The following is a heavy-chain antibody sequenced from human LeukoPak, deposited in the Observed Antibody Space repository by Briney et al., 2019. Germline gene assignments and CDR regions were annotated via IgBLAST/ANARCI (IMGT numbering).Heavy chain of an antibody. V-gene: IGHV4-30-4*01. CDR2: IYNSGST. CDR3: ARGKGYSYGIAY. J-gene: IGHJ4*02. CDR1: GGSISSGEHY. Sequence: PSETLSLTCTVSGGSISSGEHYWSWIRQAPGKGLEWIGHIYNSGSTHYNPSPKSRVTISSDTSKNQFSLKLSSVTAADTAVYYCARGKGYSYGIAYWGQGTLVTVSS. D-gene: IGHD5-18*01.